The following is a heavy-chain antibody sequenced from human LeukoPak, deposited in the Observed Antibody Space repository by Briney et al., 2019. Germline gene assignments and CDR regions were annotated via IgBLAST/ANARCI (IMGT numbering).Heavy chain of an antibody. V-gene: IGHV3-33*01. CDR2: IWYDGSNK. D-gene: IGHD1-26*01. J-gene: IGHJ4*02. Sequence: GGSLRLSCAASGFTFSSYGMHWVRQAPGKGLEWVAVIWYDGSNKYYADSVKGRFTISRDNSKNTLYLQMNSLRAEDTAVYYCAREVGATTWFDYWGQGTLVTVSS. CDR1: GFTFSSYG. CDR3: AREVGATTWFDY.